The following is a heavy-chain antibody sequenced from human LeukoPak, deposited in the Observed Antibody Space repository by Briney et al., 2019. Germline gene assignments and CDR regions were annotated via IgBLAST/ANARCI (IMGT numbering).Heavy chain of an antibody. CDR3: ARGRLRGGRWLVPLDY. J-gene: IGHJ4*02. V-gene: IGHV4-59*12. CDR2: IYYSGST. D-gene: IGHD6-19*01. Sequence: PSETLSLTCTVSGGSISSYYWSWIRQPPGKGLEWIGYIYYSGSTNYNPSLKSRVTISVDTSKNQFSLKLSSVTAADTAVYYCARGRLRGGRWLVPLDYWGQGTLVTVSS. CDR1: GGSISSYY.